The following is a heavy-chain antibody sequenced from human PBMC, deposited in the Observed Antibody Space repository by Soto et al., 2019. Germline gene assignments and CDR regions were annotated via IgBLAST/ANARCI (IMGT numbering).Heavy chain of an antibody. CDR2: ISPNYGKA. Sequence: SVKVSCKASGYTFTSYGISWVRQAPGQGLEWMGWISPNYGKANYAQNFQGRVTITTDTSTSTAYMELRSLRSEDTAVYYCAKYRAEALYYYYYVLDFWGQGTPVTVSS. CDR1: GYTFTSYG. D-gene: IGHD5-12*01. J-gene: IGHJ6*02. V-gene: IGHV1-18*01. CDR3: AKYRAEALYYYYYVLDF.